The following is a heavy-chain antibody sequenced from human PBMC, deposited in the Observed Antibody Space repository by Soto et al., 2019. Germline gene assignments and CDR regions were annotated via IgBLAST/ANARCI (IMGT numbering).Heavy chain of an antibody. CDR2: ISGRGDNK. CDR3: GKGSDYVLKGTAFRKVQYYYYYMDV. Sequence: EVQLLESGGALVQSGGSLRLSCAASGFTFSNFAMSWVRQAPGKGLEWVSGISGRGDNKDHADSVTGRFTMSRDNSKNPLYLQINSLRADDTAVYYCGKGSDYVLKGTAFRKVQYYYYYMDVWGKGTTVTVS. V-gene: IGHV3-23*01. J-gene: IGHJ6*03. D-gene: IGHD3-16*01. CDR1: GFTFSNFA.